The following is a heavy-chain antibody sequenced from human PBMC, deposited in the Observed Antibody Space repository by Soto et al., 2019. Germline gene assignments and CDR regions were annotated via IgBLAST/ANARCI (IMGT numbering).Heavy chain of an antibody. CDR1: GGSISSGGYY. CDR2: IYYSGST. D-gene: IGHD6-25*01. V-gene: IGHV4-31*03. CDR3: AREHRAHAAYYYYGMDV. Sequence: SETLSLTCTVSGGSISSGGYYWSWIRQHPGKGLEWIGYIYYSGSTYYNPSLKSRVTISVDTSKNQFSLKLSSVTAADTAVYYCAREHRAHAAYYYYGMDVWGQGTTVTVSS. J-gene: IGHJ6*02.